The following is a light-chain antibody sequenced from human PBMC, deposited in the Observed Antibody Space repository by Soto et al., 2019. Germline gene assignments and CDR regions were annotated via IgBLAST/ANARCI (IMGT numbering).Light chain of an antibody. J-gene: IGKJ4*01. V-gene: IGKV3-11*01. CDR3: QQRHDWPPT. Sequence: IVMTQSPATLSVSPGERATLSCRASQSVSSFLAWYQQKPGQAPRLLIYYASNRATGVPARFSGSGSGTDFTLTISSLEPEDFAVYSCQQRHDWPPTFGGGTKV. CDR1: QSVSSF. CDR2: YAS.